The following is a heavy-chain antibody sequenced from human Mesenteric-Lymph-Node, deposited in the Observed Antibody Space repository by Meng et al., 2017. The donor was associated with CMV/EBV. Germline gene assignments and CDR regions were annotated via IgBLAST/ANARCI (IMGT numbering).Heavy chain of an antibody. V-gene: IGHV4-59*01. J-gene: IGHJ5*02. CDR2: VHYSGST. Sequence: SETLSLTCTVSGGSINSYYWSWLRQPPGKGLEWIGYVHYSGSTNYNPSLKSRVTISIHTSENQFSLTVNSVTAADTAVYYCARGQGMYYYDSDGYRNWFDPWGQGTLVTVSS. D-gene: IGHD3-22*01. CDR3: ARGQGMYYYDSDGYRNWFDP. CDR1: GGSINSYY.